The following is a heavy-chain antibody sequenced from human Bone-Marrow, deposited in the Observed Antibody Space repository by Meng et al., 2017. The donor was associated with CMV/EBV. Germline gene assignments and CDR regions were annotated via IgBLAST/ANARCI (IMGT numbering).Heavy chain of an antibody. V-gene: IGHV3-23*03. Sequence: GGSLRLSCAASGFTFSSYAMSWVRQAPGKGLEWVSVIYSGVTSTYYANSVKGRFTISRDNSKNTLYLQMNSLRAGDTAVYYCARESTGYYYGMDVWGQGTTVTVSS. CDR1: GFTFSSYA. J-gene: IGHJ6*02. CDR2: IYSGVTST. D-gene: IGHD1-1*01. CDR3: ARESTGYYYGMDV.